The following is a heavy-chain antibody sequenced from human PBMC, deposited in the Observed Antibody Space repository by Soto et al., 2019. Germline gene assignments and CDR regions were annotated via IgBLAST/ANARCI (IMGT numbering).Heavy chain of an antibody. J-gene: IGHJ5*02. V-gene: IGHV1-2*02. CDR3: ARVASLAARDWFDP. D-gene: IGHD3-16*01. CDR1: GYTFTGYF. CDR2: INPNTGGT. Sequence: QVQLVQSGAEVKKPGASVKVSCMASGYTFTGYFIHWVREVPGQGLEYMGWINPNTGGTDYAQKFQGRVTMTRDTSISTVFMEMKRLTSDDTAVYYCARVASLAARDWFDPWGQGPLVTVSS.